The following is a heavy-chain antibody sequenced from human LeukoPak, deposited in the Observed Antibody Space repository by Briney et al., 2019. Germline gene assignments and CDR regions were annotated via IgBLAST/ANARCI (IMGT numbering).Heavy chain of an antibody. J-gene: IGHJ4*02. Sequence: GGSLRLSCAASGFTFSSYSMNWVRQAPGKGLEWVSSISSSSSYIYYADSVKGRFTISRDNAKNSLYLQMNSLRAEDTAVYYCARDRGYCSSTSCPPYYFDYWGQGTLVTVSS. CDR2: ISSSSSYI. V-gene: IGHV3-21*01. CDR1: GFTFSSYS. D-gene: IGHD2-2*03. CDR3: ARDRGYCSSTSCPPYYFDY.